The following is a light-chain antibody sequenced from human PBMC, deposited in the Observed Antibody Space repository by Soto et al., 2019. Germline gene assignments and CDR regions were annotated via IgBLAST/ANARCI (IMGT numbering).Light chain of an antibody. Sequence: EIVMTQSPATLSGSPGERATLSCRASQSVSTNLAWYQQKPGQAPRLLSYGASTRATGIPARFSGSGSGTEFTLTISRLQSDDFAVYYCQQYTNRPPWTFGQGTKV. CDR3: QQYTNRPPWT. V-gene: IGKV3-15*01. CDR1: QSVSTN. CDR2: GAS. J-gene: IGKJ1*01.